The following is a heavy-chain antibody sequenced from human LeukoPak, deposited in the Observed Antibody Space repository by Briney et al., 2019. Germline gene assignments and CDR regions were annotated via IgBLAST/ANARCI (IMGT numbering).Heavy chain of an antibody. V-gene: IGHV3-23*01. Sequence: QPGGSLRLSCSASGFTFSNYGMGWVRQAPGKGLEWVSVIGGSDGRTYYADSVEGRFTISRDNFKNTLYLEMNSLRAEDTALYYCAKTCSAYADDAFDIWGQGTKVTVSS. J-gene: IGHJ3*02. D-gene: IGHD5-12*01. CDR3: AKTCSAYADDAFDI. CDR2: IGGSDGRT. CDR1: GFTFSNYG.